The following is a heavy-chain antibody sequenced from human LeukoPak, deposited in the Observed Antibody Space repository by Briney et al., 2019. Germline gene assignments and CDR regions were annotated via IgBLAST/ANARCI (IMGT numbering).Heavy chain of an antibody. CDR2: ISYDGSNK. CDR1: GFTFSSYA. J-gene: IGHJ4*02. Sequence: GRSLRLSCAASGFTFSSYAMHWVRQAPGKGLEWVAVISYDGSNKYHADSVKGRFTISRDNSKNTLYLQMNSLRAEDTAVYYCARRRSSFDYWGQGTLVTVSS. D-gene: IGHD6-6*01. V-gene: IGHV3-30-3*01. CDR3: ARRRSSFDY.